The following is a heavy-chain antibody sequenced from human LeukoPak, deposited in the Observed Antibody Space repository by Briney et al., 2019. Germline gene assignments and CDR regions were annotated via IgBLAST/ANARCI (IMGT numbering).Heavy chain of an antibody. J-gene: IGHJ3*02. D-gene: IGHD4-23*01. V-gene: IGHV3-20*04. CDR3: ARHYGGNSGGDAFDI. CDR2: INWNGGST. CDR1: GFTFSSYW. Sequence: PGRSLRLSCAASGFTFSSYWMHWVRQAPGKGLEWVSGINWNGGSTGYADSVKGRFTISRDNAKNSLYLQMNSLRAEDTALYYCARHYGGNSGGDAFDIWGQGTMVTVSS.